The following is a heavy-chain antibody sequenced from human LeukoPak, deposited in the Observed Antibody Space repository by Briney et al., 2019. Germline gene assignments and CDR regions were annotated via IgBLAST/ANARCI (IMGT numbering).Heavy chain of an antibody. V-gene: IGHV4-4*02. CDR1: GGSISSSNW. J-gene: IGHJ5*02. D-gene: IGHD1-1*01. CDR3: ARPVPSRLGWFDP. CDR2: IYHSGST. Sequence: PSETLSLTCAVSGGSISSSNWWSWIRQPPGKGLEWIGEIYHSGSTYYNPSLKSRVSISVHTSKNQFSLKLRSVTAADTAVYYCARPVPSRLGWFDPWGQGTLVTVSS.